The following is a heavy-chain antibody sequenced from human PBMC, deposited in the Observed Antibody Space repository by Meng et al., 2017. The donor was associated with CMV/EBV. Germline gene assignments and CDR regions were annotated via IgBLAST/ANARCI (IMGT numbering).Heavy chain of an antibody. CDR3: ARDSRITGNQRLVDY. V-gene: IGHV3-48*04. CDR1: GLTFSSYS. Sequence: GESLQISRAASGLTFSSYSMNWVRQAPGKGLEWVSYISSSSSTIYYADSVKGRFTISRDNGKNSLYLQMNSLRAEDTAVYYCARDSRITGNQRLVDYWGQGTLVTVSS. J-gene: IGHJ4*02. D-gene: IGHD1-20*01. CDR2: ISSSSSTI.